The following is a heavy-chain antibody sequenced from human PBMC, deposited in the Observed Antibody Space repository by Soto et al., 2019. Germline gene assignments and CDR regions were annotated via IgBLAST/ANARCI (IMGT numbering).Heavy chain of an antibody. V-gene: IGHV1-69*13. CDR2: IIPIFGTA. D-gene: IGHD3-22*01. Sequence: SVKVSCKASGGTFSSYAISWVRQAPGQGLEWMGGIIPIFGTANYAQKFQGRVTITADESTSTAYMELSSLRSEDTAVYYCARYYYDSSGYLTAILDYWGQGTLVTVYS. CDR3: ARYYYDSSGYLTAILDY. CDR1: GGTFSSYA. J-gene: IGHJ4*02.